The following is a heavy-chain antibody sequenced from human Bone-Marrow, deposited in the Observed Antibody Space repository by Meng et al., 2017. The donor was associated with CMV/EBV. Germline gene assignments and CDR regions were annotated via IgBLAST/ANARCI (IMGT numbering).Heavy chain of an antibody. D-gene: IGHD3-10*01. J-gene: IGHJ5*02. V-gene: IGHV3-21*01. CDR1: FAFSTYS. Sequence: FAFSTYSMNWVGQAPGKGLEWVSYINKNGYYIFYADSVKGRFTISRDNARNSLFLQMDSLRAEDTAVYYCARSTNFYGSGSYRNWFDPWGQGTLVTVSS. CDR2: INKNGYYI. CDR3: ARSTNFYGSGSYRNWFDP.